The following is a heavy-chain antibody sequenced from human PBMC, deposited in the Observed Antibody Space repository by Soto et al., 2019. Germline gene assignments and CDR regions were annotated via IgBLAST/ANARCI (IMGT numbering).Heavy chain of an antibody. J-gene: IGHJ3*02. CDR1: GGSISISSYY. CDR3: ARRVAVAGTTKAFDI. Sequence: ASETLSLTCTVSGGSISISSYYWGWIRQPPGKGLEWIGSIYYSGSTYYNPSLKSRVTISVDTSKNQFSLKLSSVTAADTAVYYCARRVAVAGTTKAFDIWGQGTMVTVSS. D-gene: IGHD6-19*01. V-gene: IGHV4-39*01. CDR2: IYYSGST.